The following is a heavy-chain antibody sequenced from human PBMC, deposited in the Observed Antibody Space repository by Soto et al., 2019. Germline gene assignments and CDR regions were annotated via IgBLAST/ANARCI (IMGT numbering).Heavy chain of an antibody. J-gene: IGHJ4*02. Sequence: EVQLLESGGGLVQPGGSLRLSCAASGFTFSSYAMSWVRQAPGKGLEWVSAISGSGGSTYYADSVKGRFTISRDNSKNTLYLQMNSLRADDTAVYYCAKDRDIVVVVAASPVDYWGQGTLVTVSS. D-gene: IGHD2-15*01. V-gene: IGHV3-23*01. CDR2: ISGSGGST. CDR3: AKDRDIVVVVAASPVDY. CDR1: GFTFSSYA.